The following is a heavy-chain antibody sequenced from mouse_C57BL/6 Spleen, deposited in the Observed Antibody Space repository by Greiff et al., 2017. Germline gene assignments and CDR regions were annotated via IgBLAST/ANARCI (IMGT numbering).Heavy chain of an antibody. V-gene: IGHV3-6*01. CDR2: ISYEGSN. CDR3: ARDYYYGEGFDY. CDR1: GYSITSGYY. Sequence: EVQLQQSGPGLVKPSQSLSLTCSVTGYSITSGYYWNWIRQFPGNKLEWMGYISYEGSNNYNPSLKNRISITRDTSKNQFFLKLNSVTTEDTATYYCARDYYYGEGFDYWGQGTTLTVSS. J-gene: IGHJ2*01. D-gene: IGHD1-1*01.